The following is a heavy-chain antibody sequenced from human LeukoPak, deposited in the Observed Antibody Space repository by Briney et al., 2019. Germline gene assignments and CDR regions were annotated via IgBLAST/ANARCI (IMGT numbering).Heavy chain of an antibody. CDR3: ATVYLVPDAFDI. CDR1: GYTLTELS. CDR2: FDPEDGET. Sequence: ASVKVSCTVSGYTLTELSMHWVRQAPGKGLEWMGGFDPEDGETIYAQKFQGRVTMTEDTSTDTAYMELSSLRSEDTAVYYCATVYLVPDAFDIWGQGTMVTVSS. V-gene: IGHV1-24*01. D-gene: IGHD6-13*01. J-gene: IGHJ3*02.